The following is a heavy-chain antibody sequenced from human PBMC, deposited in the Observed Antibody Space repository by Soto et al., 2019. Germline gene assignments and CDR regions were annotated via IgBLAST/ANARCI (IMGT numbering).Heavy chain of an antibody. V-gene: IGHV3-48*02. CDR1: GFTFSSYS. CDR3: ARDAPRCSGGSCFDF. J-gene: IGHJ4*02. CDR2: INSGSSTI. Sequence: EVQLVESGGGLVQPGGSLRLSCAASGFTFSSYSMNWVRQAPGKGLEWVSYINSGSSTIYYANSVKGRFTISRENAKNSLYLQMNSLRDEDTAVYYCARDAPRCSGGSCFDFWGQGTLVTVSS. D-gene: IGHD2-15*01.